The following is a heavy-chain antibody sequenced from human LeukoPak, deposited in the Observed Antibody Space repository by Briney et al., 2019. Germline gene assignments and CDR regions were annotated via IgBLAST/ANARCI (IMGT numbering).Heavy chain of an antibody. J-gene: IGHJ4*02. D-gene: IGHD2-15*01. Sequence: GGSLRLSCAASGFTFSSYFMHWVRQTPGKGLVWVSRINSDGSSTTYADSVKGRFTISRDNAKKKLYLQMNSLRAEDTAVYYCGLLGRVVAATGAYWGQGTLVTVSS. V-gene: IGHV3-74*01. CDR3: GLLGRVVAATGAY. CDR2: INSDGSST. CDR1: GFTFSSYF.